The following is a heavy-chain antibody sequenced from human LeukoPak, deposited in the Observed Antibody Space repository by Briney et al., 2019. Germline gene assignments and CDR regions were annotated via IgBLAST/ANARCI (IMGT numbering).Heavy chain of an antibody. D-gene: IGHD3-10*01. V-gene: IGHV3-23*01. CDR3: AKENRYYGSGGGA. Sequence: GGSLRLSCAASGFTFSSYGMSWVRQAPGKGLEWVLAISGSGGSTYYADSVKGRFTISRDNSKNTLYLQMNSLRAEDTAVYYCAKENRYYGSGGGAWGQGTLVTVSS. CDR2: ISGSGGST. J-gene: IGHJ5*02. CDR1: GFTFSSYG.